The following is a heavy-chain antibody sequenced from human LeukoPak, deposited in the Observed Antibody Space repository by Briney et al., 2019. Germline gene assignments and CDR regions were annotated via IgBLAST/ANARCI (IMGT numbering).Heavy chain of an antibody. Sequence: GGSLRLSCAASGFTFSSHGMHWVRQAPGKGLEWVAFIRYDGSNKYYADSVKGRFTISRDNSKNTLYLQMNSLRAEDTAVYYCAKDQAGTVWFDPWGQGTLVTVSS. CDR1: GFTFSSHG. CDR2: IRYDGSNK. D-gene: IGHD6-13*01. V-gene: IGHV3-30*02. CDR3: AKDQAGTVWFDP. J-gene: IGHJ5*02.